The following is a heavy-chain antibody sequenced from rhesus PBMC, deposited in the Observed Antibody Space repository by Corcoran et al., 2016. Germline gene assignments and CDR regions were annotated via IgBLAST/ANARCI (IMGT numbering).Heavy chain of an antibody. Sequence: QVQLQESGPGLVKPAETLSLNCAVSGGSMNSGHYGWTWTRPPSGKGLEWIGHISSSGTTTSDPSLTSRVSVSNTTSNDQFTVNLNSVTAADTAVYYCAGFLYNWGLYYFDYWGQGVLVTVSS. V-gene: IGHV4-122*02. J-gene: IGHJ4*01. CDR2: ISSSGTT. CDR1: GGSMNSGHYG. CDR3: AGFLYNWGLYYFDY. D-gene: IGHD1-26*01.